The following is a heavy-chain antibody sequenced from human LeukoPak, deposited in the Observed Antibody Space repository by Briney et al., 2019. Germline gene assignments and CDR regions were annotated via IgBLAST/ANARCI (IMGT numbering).Heavy chain of an antibody. CDR2: ISGSGGIT. CDR3: AKDNPIVVVTATLDY. Sequence: GGSLRLSCAASGFNFRSYAMSSVRQAPGKGLEWVSAISGSGGITYYADSVKGRFTISRDNSKNTLYLQINSLRAEDRAVYYCAKDNPIVVVTATLDYWGQGTLVTVSS. V-gene: IGHV3-23*01. D-gene: IGHD2-21*02. J-gene: IGHJ4*02. CDR1: GFNFRSYA.